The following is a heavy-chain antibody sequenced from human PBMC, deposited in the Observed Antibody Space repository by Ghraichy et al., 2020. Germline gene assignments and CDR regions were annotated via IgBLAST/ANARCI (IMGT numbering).Heavy chain of an antibody. J-gene: IGHJ4*02. Sequence: ASVKVSCKASGYTFTGYYMHWVRQAPGQGLEWMGWINPNSGGTNYAQKFQGRVTMTRDTSISTAYMELSRLRSDDTAVYYCARRGYFYDSSGRDIISDWGQGTLVTVSS. CDR1: GYTFTGYY. D-gene: IGHD3-22*01. CDR2: INPNSGGT. V-gene: IGHV1-2*02. CDR3: ARRGYFYDSSGRDIISD.